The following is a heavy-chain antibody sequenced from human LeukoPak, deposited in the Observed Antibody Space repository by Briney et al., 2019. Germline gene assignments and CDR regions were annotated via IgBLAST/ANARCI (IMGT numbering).Heavy chain of an antibody. D-gene: IGHD2-8*02. CDR2: IYYNGNT. Sequence: PSETLSLTCTVSGNSISSYYWSWIRQPPGKGLEWVGYIYYNGNTNYNPSLKSRVTISVDTSKNQFSLRLTSVTPADTAVYYCARDGSGTGGYAGDYWGQGTLVTVSS. CDR3: ARDGSGTGGYAGDY. CDR1: GNSISSYY. J-gene: IGHJ4*02. V-gene: IGHV4-59*01.